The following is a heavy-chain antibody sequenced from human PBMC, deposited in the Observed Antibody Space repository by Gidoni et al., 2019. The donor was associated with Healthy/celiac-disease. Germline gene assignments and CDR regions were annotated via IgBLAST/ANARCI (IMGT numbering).Heavy chain of an antibody. CDR3: VRNYYYYYMDV. Sequence: EVQLVESGGGLVQPGGSLRLSCVASAFTFSNYWMSWVRQAPGKGLEWVANIKRDGSEKYYVDSVKGRFTISRDNAKNSLYLQMNSLRAEDTAVYYCVRNYYYYYMDVWGKGTTVTVSS. CDR2: IKRDGSEK. V-gene: IGHV3-7*01. CDR1: AFTFSNYW. J-gene: IGHJ6*03.